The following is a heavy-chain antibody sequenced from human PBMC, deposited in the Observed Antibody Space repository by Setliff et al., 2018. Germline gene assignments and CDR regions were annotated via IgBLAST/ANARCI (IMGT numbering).Heavy chain of an antibody. CDR3: TKEYVVISFVANTHSHYGMDV. D-gene: IGHD2-21*01. J-gene: IGHJ6*02. CDR2: IYTSGTT. CDR1: GASIRSGSHY. V-gene: IGHV4-61*09. Sequence: SETLSLTCTVSGASIRSGSHYWSWIRQSAERGLEWIGHIYTSGTTDYSPSFKSRVSIPADTSKNLVSLKLHSVTAADTAVYYCTKEYVVISFVANTHSHYGMDVWGQGTTVTVSS.